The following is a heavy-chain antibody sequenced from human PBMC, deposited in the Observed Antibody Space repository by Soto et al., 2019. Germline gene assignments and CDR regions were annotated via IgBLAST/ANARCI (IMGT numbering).Heavy chain of an antibody. D-gene: IGHD3-22*01. Sequence: QVQLQESGPGLVKPSQTLSLTCTVSGGSISSGGYYWSWIRQHPGKGLEWIGYIYYSGSTYYNPSLKSRVTISVDTSKNQFSLKLSSVTAADTAVYYCARVRSNEDYDSSGYYPSSLDCWGQGTLVTVSS. V-gene: IGHV4-31*03. CDR3: ARVRSNEDYDSSGYYPSSLDC. CDR2: IYYSGST. J-gene: IGHJ4*02. CDR1: GGSISSGGYY.